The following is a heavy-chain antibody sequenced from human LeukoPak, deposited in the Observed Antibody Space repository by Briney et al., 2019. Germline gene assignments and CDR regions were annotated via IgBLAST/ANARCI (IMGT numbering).Heavy chain of an antibody. CDR2: IYTSGST. V-gene: IGHV4-4*07. CDR1: GGSISSYY. CDR3: ARDVVVRGVIKRYNWFDP. Sequence: SETLSLTCTVSGGSISSYYWSWIRQPAGKGLEGIGRIYTSGSTNYNPSLKSRVTMSVDTSKNQFSLKLSSVTAADTAVYYCARDVVVRGVIKRYNWFDPWGQGTLVTVSS. D-gene: IGHD3-10*01. J-gene: IGHJ5*02.